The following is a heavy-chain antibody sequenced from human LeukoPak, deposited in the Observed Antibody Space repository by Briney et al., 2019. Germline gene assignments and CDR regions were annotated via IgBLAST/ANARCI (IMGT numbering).Heavy chain of an antibody. Sequence: SQTLSLTFAISGDSVSSNSAAWNWLRQSPSRGLEWLGRTYYKSKWYNAYAVSVKSRITINSDTSENQFSLHLNSVTPEDTAVYYCARDSGSYSSSYRFDSWGQGTLVTVSS. J-gene: IGHJ4*02. CDR2: TYYKSKWYN. CDR1: GDSVSSNSAA. V-gene: IGHV6-1*01. D-gene: IGHD6-6*01. CDR3: ARDSGSYSSSYRFDS.